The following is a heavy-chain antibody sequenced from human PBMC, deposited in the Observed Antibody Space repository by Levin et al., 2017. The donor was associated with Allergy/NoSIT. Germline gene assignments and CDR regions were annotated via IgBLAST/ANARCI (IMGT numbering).Heavy chain of an antibody. CDR1: GGSFSGYY. D-gene: IGHD6-13*01. CDR3: AREGGGSSWYRYWFDP. Sequence: SETLSLTCAVYGGSFSGYYWSWIRQPPGKGLEWIGEINHSGSTNYNPSLKSRVTISVDTSKNQFSLKLSSVTAADTAVYYCAREGGGSSWYRYWFDPWGQGTLVTVSS. V-gene: IGHV4-34*01. CDR2: INHSGST. J-gene: IGHJ5*02.